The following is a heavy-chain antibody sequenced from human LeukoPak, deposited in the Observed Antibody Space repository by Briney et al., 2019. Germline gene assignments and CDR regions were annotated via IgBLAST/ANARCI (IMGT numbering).Heavy chain of an antibody. Sequence: GASVKVSCKASGYTFTNYAMNWVCQAPGQGLEWMGWINPNTGNPMYAQGFTGRFVFSLDTSVTTTYLQINGLEAEDTAVYYCARAYQRLGGLSFPDSWGQGTLVTVSS. D-gene: IGHD3-16*02. J-gene: IGHJ5*01. CDR2: INPNTGNP. CDR1: GYTFTNYA. CDR3: ARAYQRLGGLSFPDS. V-gene: IGHV7-4-1*02.